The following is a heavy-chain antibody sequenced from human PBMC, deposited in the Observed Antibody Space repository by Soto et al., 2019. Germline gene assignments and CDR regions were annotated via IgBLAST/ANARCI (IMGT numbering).Heavy chain of an antibody. CDR1: GFTFGDYA. CDR3: TRLPRQPLPPFYF. J-gene: IGHJ4*02. Sequence: GVLRLSCTASGFTFGDYALSWVRRAPGKGLEWVGSIRSKAYGGTPEYAASVKGRFSISRDDSKSIAYLQMNSLKTEDAAVYYCTRLPRQPLPPFYFCGQGTLVTVSS. V-gene: IGHV3-49*04. CDR2: IRSKAYGGTP.